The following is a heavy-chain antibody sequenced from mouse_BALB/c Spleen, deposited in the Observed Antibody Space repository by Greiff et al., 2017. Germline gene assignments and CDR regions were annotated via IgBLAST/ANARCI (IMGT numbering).Heavy chain of an antibody. CDR1: GYAFSSSW. CDR2: IYPGDGDT. D-gene: IGHD4-1*01. J-gene: IGHJ4*01. V-gene: IGHV1-82*01. Sequence: QVQLQQSGPELVKPGASVKISCKASGYAFSSSWMNWVKQRPGQGLEWIGRIYPGDGDTNYNGKFKGKATLTADKSSSTAYMQLSSLTSVDSAVYFCARWDDYYAMDYWGQGTSVTVSS. CDR3: ARWDDYYAMDY.